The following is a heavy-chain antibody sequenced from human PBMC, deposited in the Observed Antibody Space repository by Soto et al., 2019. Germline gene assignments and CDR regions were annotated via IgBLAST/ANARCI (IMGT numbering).Heavy chain of an antibody. CDR3: ARDSPSIAAAGINKDYSYYGMDV. J-gene: IGHJ6*02. D-gene: IGHD6-13*01. CDR2: IYSGGRT. V-gene: IGHV3-53*04. CDR1: GFTVSSNY. Sequence: EVQLVESGGGLVQPGGSLRLSCAASGFTVSSNYMSWVRQAPGKGLEWVSVIYSGGRTYYADSVKGRLTISRHNSKYTLYLQMNSLRAEDTAVYYCARDSPSIAAAGINKDYSYYGMDVWGQGTTVTVSS.